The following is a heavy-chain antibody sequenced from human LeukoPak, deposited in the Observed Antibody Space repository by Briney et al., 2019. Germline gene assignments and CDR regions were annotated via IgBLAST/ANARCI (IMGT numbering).Heavy chain of an antibody. CDR2: ISSNGGST. V-gene: IGHV3-64*01. CDR3: ARAALPLRYFAPYYFDY. CDR1: GFTFSSYA. Sequence: PGGSLRLSCAASGFTFSSYAMHWVRQAPGKGLEYVSAISSNGGSTYYANSVKGRFTISRDNSKNTLYLQMGSLRAEDMAVYYCARAALPLRYFAPYYFDYWGQGTLVTVSS. D-gene: IGHD3-9*01. J-gene: IGHJ4*02.